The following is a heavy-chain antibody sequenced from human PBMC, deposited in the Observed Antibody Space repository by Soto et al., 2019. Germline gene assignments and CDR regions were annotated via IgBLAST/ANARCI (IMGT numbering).Heavy chain of an antibody. Sequence: GSVKVSRKASGYTLSGYHMHWVRQAPGQGVGWMRWINLYNGETKIAQKFQGRVAMTRDTSITTAYVELSRLRFDDTAVYFCARQGETRSPPRPAIGWLESWGQGTLVTVSS. CDR1: GYTLSGYH. CDR3: ARQGETRSPPRPAIGWLES. D-gene: IGHD2-2*02. V-gene: IGHV1-2*02. CDR2: INLYNGET. J-gene: IGHJ5*01.